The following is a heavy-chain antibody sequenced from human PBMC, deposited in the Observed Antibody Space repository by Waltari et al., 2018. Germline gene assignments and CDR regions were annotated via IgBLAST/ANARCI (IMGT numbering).Heavy chain of an antibody. Sequence: EVQLLESGGGLVQPGGSLRLSCAASGFTFSSYAMSWVRQAPGKGLEWVSVIYSGGSKYYADSVKGRFTISRDNSKNTLYLQMNSLRAEDTAVYYCAKEGGVGVVPAAPYYFDYWGQGTLVTVSS. CDR2: IYSGGSK. CDR1: GFTFSSYA. J-gene: IGHJ4*02. D-gene: IGHD2-2*01. V-gene: IGHV3-23*03. CDR3: AKEGGVGVVPAAPYYFDY.